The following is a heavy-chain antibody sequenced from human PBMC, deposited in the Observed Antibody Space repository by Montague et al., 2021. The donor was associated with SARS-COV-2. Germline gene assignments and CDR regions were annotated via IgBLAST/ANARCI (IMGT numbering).Heavy chain of an antibody. V-gene: IGHV3-48*03. D-gene: IGHD3-22*01. Sequence: SVKGRFTLSRDNAKNSLYLQMNSLRAEDTAVYYCAREPRIPVIVVVITSAFDIWGQGTMVTVSS. CDR3: AREPRIPVIVVVITSAFDI. J-gene: IGHJ3*02.